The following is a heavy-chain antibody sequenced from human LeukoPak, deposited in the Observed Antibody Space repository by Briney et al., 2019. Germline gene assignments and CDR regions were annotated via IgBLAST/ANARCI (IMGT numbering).Heavy chain of an antibody. CDR1: GYSFSSYL. V-gene: IGHV5-10-1*01. J-gene: IGHJ6*02. CDR3: ARQYSNYGGRYYGMDV. D-gene: IGHD4-11*01. CDR2: IDPTDYFT. Sequence: GESLKISCKGYGYSFSSYLITWVRQMPGKGLEWMGRIDPTDYFTNYRPSFQGHVPVSAGKSTSTAYLQWGSLQASDTATYYCARQYSNYGGRYYGMDVWGQGTTVTVSS.